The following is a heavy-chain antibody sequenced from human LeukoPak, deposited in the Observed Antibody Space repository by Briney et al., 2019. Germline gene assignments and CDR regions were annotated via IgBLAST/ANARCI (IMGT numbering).Heavy chain of an antibody. CDR2: IYPSGTT. V-gene: IGHV4-4*07. J-gene: IGHJ6*03. D-gene: IGHD3-16*02. Sequence: PLETLSLTCTVSWAAISGFYWGLGPESAGEGLGWIGGIYPSGTTNYNPSLRTRVTISVDKSKNQFSLNLTSVTAADTAIYYCARDSPRDNIVYYYYMDVWGKGTTVTVSS. CDR3: ARDSPRDNIVYYYYMDV. CDR1: WAAISGFY.